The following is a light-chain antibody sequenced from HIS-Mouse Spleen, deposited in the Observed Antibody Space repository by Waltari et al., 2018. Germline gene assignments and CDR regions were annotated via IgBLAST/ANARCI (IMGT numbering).Light chain of an antibody. J-gene: IGKJ1*01. CDR2: GAS. CDR1: QSVSSSY. CDR3: QQYGSSPPWT. Sequence: EIVLTQSPGTGSLYPGERATLFCTASQSVSSSYLAWYQQKPGQAPRLLIYGASSRATGIPDRFSGSGSLTDFTLTISRLEPEDFAVYYCQQYGSSPPWTFGQGTKVEIK. V-gene: IGKV3-20*01.